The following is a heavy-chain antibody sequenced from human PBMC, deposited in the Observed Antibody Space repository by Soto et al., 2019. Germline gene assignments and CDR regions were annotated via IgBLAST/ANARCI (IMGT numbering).Heavy chain of an antibody. J-gene: IGHJ4*02. V-gene: IGHV1-69*06. CDR3: ARGSSWSQNFDY. CDR1: GGTFSSYA. D-gene: IGHD6-13*01. CDR2: IIPIFGTA. Sequence: ASVKVSCKASGGTFSSYAISWVRQAPGQGLEWMGGIIPIFGTANYAQKFQGRVTITADKSTSTAYMELSSLRSEDTAVYYCARGSSWSQNFDYWGQGTLVTVSS.